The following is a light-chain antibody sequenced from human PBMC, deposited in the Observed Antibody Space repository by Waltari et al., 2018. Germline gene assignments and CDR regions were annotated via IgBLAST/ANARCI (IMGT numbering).Light chain of an antibody. Sequence: EVVLTTSPGTLSLSQGERATISCRASQSIGKYLVWYQQRPGQAPRLLIYAASTRATGIPDRFSGSGYGTDFSLTISSLEPEDFAVYYCQNHERLPATFGQGTKVEIK. J-gene: IGKJ1*01. CDR1: QSIGKY. CDR2: AAS. V-gene: IGKV3-20*01. CDR3: QNHERLPAT.